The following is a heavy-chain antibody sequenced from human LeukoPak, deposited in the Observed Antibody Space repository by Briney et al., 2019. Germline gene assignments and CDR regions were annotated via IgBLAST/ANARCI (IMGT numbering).Heavy chain of an antibody. V-gene: IGHV1-69*04. CDR3: ARDVEVAGLRGFDY. CDR1: GGTFSSYT. J-gene: IGHJ4*02. CDR2: IIPILGIA. D-gene: IGHD6-19*01. Sequence: ASVKVSCKASGGTFSSYTISWVRQAPGQGLEWIGRIIPILGIANYAQKFQGRVTITADKSTSTAYMELSSLRSEDTAVYYCARDVEVAGLRGFDYWGQGTLVTVSS.